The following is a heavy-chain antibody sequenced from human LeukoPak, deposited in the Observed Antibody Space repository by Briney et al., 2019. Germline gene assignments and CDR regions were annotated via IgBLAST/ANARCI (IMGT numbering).Heavy chain of an antibody. V-gene: IGHV4-38-2*02. Sequence: SETLSLTCTVSGYSISSGYYWGWIRQPPGKGLEWIGIIYHSGSTYYNASLKSRVTISVDTSKNQFSLKLSSVTAADTAVYYCASAAWGSAVAYGNDYWGQGTLVTVSS. D-gene: IGHD6-19*01. CDR3: ASAAWGSAVAYGNDY. J-gene: IGHJ4*02. CDR1: GYSISSGYY. CDR2: IYHSGST.